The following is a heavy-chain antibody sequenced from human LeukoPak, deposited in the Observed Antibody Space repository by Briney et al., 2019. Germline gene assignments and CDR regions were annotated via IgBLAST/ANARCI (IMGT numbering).Heavy chain of an antibody. Sequence: GGSLRLSCAASGFTFSSYSMNWVRQAPGKGLEWVSSISSSSSYIYYADSVKGRFTISRDNAKNSLYLQMNSLRAEDTAVYYCARDPNERAAAGTLVWFDPWGQGTLVTVSS. CDR3: ARDPNERAAAGTLVWFDP. CDR1: GFTFSSYS. CDR2: ISSSSSYI. V-gene: IGHV3-21*01. J-gene: IGHJ5*02. D-gene: IGHD6-13*01.